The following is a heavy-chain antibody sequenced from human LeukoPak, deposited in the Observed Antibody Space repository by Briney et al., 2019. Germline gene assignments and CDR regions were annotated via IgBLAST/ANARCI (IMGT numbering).Heavy chain of an antibody. CDR2: NSENPERR. Sequence: GVPLTLPCAVSVFPYAIYHITWVPQTPEKGLEGLSANSENPERRQYSHSVTGRFIISRDRSKNTVFLQSNSLRAEDTAVYYCAREGGIIVAGKFDSWGQGTLVTVSS. CDR1: VFPYAIYH. CDR3: AREGGIIVAGKFDS. D-gene: IGHD6-19*01. V-gene: IGHV3-23*01. J-gene: IGHJ4*02.